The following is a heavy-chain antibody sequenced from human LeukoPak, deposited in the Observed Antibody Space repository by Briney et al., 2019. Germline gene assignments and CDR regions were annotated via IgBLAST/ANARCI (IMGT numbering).Heavy chain of an antibody. CDR3: ARVAYSSSWYWFDP. CDR1: GGSISSGGYY. J-gene: IGHJ5*02. V-gene: IGHV4-31*03. CDR2: IYYSGST. D-gene: IGHD6-13*01. Sequence: PSETLSLTCTVSGGSISSGGYYWSWIRQHPGKGLEGIGYIYYSGSTYYNPSLKSRVTISVDTSKNQFSLKLSSVTAADTAVYYCARVAYSSSWYWFDPWGQGTLVTVSS.